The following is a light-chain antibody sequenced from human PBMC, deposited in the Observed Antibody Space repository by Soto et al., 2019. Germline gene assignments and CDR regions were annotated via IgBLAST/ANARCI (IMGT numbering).Light chain of an antibody. V-gene: IGKV1-39*01. CDR1: QNINIY. CDR3: QQSYRAPRT. J-gene: IGKJ1*01. CDR2: TAS. Sequence: DIQMTQSTSSLSASVGDRVTITCRASQNINIYLNWYQQKPGKAPKLLIYTASTLQTGVPSWFSGSGSGTEFTLTISSLQPDDFGTYYCQQSYRAPRTFGQGTRV.